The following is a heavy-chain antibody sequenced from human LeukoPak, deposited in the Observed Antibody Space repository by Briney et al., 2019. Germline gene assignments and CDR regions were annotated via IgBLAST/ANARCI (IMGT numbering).Heavy chain of an antibody. CDR2: ITRSSTST. V-gene: IGHV3-21*01. D-gene: IGHD1/OR15-1a*01. CDR3: ARDNWNNAPGGFDP. CDR1: GFTFSSYS. J-gene: IGHJ5*02. Sequence: PGGSLRLSCAASGFTFSSYSMNWVRQAPGKGLEWVSSITRSSTSTYYTDSVRGRFTISRDNAKNSLYLQMNSLRAEDTAVYYCARDNWNNAPGGFDPWGQGTLVTVS.